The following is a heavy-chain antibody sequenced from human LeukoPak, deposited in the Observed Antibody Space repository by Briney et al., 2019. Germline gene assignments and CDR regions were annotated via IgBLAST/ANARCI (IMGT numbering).Heavy chain of an antibody. Sequence: PGGSLRLSCAASGFTFSNAWMSWVRQAPGKGLEWGGRIKSKIDGGTTDYAAPVKGRFTISRDDSKNTRYLQMNSLKTEDTAVYYCTTYGLFPLFIWGQGTMVTVSS. V-gene: IGHV3-15*01. CDR3: TTYGLFPLFI. J-gene: IGHJ3*02. CDR1: GFTFSNAW. CDR2: IKSKIDGGTT. D-gene: IGHD3-10*01.